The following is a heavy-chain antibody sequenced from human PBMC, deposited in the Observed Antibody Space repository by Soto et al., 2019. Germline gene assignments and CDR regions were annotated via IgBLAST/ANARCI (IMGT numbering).Heavy chain of an antibody. CDR2: IYYSGYT. J-gene: IGHJ3*02. CDR1: GGSISSYY. CDR3: ARHLRYCSGGSCYNHAFDI. D-gene: IGHD2-15*01. Sequence: TSETLSLTCTVSGGSISSYYWSWIRQPPGKGLEWIGYIYYSGYTNYNPSLKSRVTISVDTSKNQFSLKLSSVTAADTAVYYCARHLRYCSGGSCYNHAFDIWGQGTMVTVSS. V-gene: IGHV4-59*08.